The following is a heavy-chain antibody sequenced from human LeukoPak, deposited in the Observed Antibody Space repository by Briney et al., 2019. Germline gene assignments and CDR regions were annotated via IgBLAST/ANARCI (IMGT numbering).Heavy chain of an antibody. CDR3: ARVGDYYDSSGYRNHP. J-gene: IGHJ5*02. Sequence: SQTLSLTCTVSGGSISSGDYYWSWIRQPPGKGLEWIGYIYYSGSTYYNPSLKSRVTISVDTSKNQFSLKLSSVTAADTAVYYCARVGDYYDSSGYRNHPRGQGTLVTVSS. V-gene: IGHV4-30-4*08. CDR2: IYYSGST. D-gene: IGHD3-22*01. CDR1: GGSISSGDYY.